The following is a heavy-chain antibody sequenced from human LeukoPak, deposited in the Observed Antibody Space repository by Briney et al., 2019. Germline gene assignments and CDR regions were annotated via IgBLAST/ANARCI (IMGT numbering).Heavy chain of an antibody. CDR1: GGSVSSGSYY. CDR3: ASHGSWYSPNFDY. V-gene: IGHV4-61*01. CDR2: IYYSGST. D-gene: IGHD6-13*01. Sequence: PSETLSLTCTVSGGSVSSGSYYWSWIRQPPGKGLEWIGYIYYSGSTNYNPSLKSRVTISVDTSKNQFSLKLSSVTAADTAVYYCASHGSWYSPNFDYWGQGTLVTVSS. J-gene: IGHJ4*02.